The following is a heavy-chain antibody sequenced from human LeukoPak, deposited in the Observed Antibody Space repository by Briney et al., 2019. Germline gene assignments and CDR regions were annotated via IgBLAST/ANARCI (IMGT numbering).Heavy chain of an antibody. CDR1: GYTFNGYY. Sequence: GASVKVSCKASGYTFNGYYIHWVRLAPGQGLEWMGWINPNSGGTNYAQKFQGRVTMTRDTSISTAYMELRRLKSDDTAVYYCARDFRVTTEYNWFDPWGQGTLVTVSS. CDR3: ARDFRVTTEYNWFDP. V-gene: IGHV1-2*02. J-gene: IGHJ5*02. D-gene: IGHD3-3*01. CDR2: INPNSGGT.